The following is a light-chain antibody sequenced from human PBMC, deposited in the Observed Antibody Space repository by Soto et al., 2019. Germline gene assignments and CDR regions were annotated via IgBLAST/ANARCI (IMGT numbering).Light chain of an antibody. J-gene: IGKJ2*01. Sequence: EIVMTQSPATLSVXXXXXXXXXXXPSQSVGSSLAWYQQNPGQAPRLLIYGASTRATRIPARFSGSGSGTEFTLTISSLQSEDFAVYYCQQYDNWPPYTFGQGTKVDIK. CDR2: GAS. CDR3: QQYDNWPPYT. CDR1: QSVGSS. V-gene: IGKV3-15*01.